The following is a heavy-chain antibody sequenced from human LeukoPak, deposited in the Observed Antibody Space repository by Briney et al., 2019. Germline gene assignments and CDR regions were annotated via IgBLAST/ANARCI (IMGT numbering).Heavy chain of an antibody. CDR3: ARDLTGYDSYYYGMDV. Sequence: SVNVSCTASGGTLSSYAISWVRQAPGQGLEWMGGIIPIFGTANYAQKFQGRVTITADESTSTAYMELSSLRSEDTAVYYCARDLTGYDSYYYGMDVWGQGTTVTVSS. J-gene: IGHJ6*02. D-gene: IGHD5-12*01. V-gene: IGHV1-69*01. CDR1: GGTLSSYA. CDR2: IIPIFGTA.